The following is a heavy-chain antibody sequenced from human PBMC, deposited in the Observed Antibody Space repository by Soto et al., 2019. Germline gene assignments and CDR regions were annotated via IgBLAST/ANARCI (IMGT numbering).Heavy chain of an antibody. CDR3: ARSPRIMITFGGVIVVYYFDY. Sequence: QVQLVESGGGVVKPGRSLRLSCAASGFTFSSYAMHWVRQAPGKGLEWVAVISYDGSNKYYADSVKGRFTISRDNSKNTLYLQMNSLRAEDTAVYYCARSPRIMITFGGVIVVYYFDYWGQGTLVTVSS. CDR1: GFTFSSYA. V-gene: IGHV3-30-3*01. J-gene: IGHJ4*02. CDR2: ISYDGSNK. D-gene: IGHD3-16*02.